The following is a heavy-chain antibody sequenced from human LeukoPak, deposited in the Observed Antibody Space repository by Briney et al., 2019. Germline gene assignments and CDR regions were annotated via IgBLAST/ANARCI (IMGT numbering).Heavy chain of an antibody. V-gene: IGHV3-30-3*01. Sequence: GGSLRLSCAASGFTFSSYAMHWVRQAPGKGLEWVAVISYDGSNKYYADSVKGRFTISRDNSKNMLYLQMNSLRAEDTAVYYCARGSFQAYYYGMDVWGQGTTVTVSS. CDR2: ISYDGSNK. J-gene: IGHJ6*02. D-gene: IGHD6-19*01. CDR3: ARGSFQAYYYGMDV. CDR1: GFTFSSYA.